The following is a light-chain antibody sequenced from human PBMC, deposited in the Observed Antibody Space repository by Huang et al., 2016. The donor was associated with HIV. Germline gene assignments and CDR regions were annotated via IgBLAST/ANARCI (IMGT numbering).Light chain of an antibody. Sequence: ELVMTQSPATLSVSPGDRATLSCRASQSVSSNLAWYQQKPGQAPRLLIYAASTRATGIPARFSGSGSGTEFTLTISSLQSEDFAVYYCQQYNNWPRTFGQGTKVEIK. J-gene: IGKJ1*01. CDR1: QSVSSN. CDR3: QQYNNWPRT. CDR2: AAS. V-gene: IGKV3-15*01.